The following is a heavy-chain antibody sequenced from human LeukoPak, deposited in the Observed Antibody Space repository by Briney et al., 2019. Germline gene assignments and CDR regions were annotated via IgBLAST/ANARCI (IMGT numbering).Heavy chain of an antibody. CDR2: ISPTNGDT. Sequence: ASVKVSCKTCGYTFTDNYMHWVRQAPGQGLEWMGWISPTNGDTRYAQKLQGRVAMTRDTSISTAYMELSRLRSDDTAVYYCVRDGLNWNYDYWGQGTLVAVSS. CDR1: GYTFTDNY. D-gene: IGHD1-7*01. V-gene: IGHV1-2*02. J-gene: IGHJ4*02. CDR3: VRDGLNWNYDY.